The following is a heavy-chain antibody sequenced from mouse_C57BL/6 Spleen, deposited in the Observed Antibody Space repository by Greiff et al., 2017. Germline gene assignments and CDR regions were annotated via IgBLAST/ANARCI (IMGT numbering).Heavy chain of an antibody. CDR2: ISYDGSN. J-gene: IGHJ4*01. CDR1: GYSITSGYY. Sequence: EVQLVESGPGLVKPSQSLSLTCSVTGYSITSGYYWNWIRQFPGNKLEWMGYISYDGSNNYNPSLKNRISITRDTSKNQCFLKLNSVTTEDTATYYGARGYDYDYAMDYWGQGTSVTVSS. CDR3: ARGYDYDYAMDY. D-gene: IGHD2-4*01. V-gene: IGHV3-6*01.